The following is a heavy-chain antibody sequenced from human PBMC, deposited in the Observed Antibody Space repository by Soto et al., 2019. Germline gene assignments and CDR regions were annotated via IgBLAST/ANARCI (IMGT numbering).Heavy chain of an antibody. CDR2: ISSSSSYM. V-gene: IGHV3-21*01. D-gene: IGHD5-18*01. CDR3: VRDSIRYSYGQFDS. J-gene: IGHJ4*02. Sequence: PGGSLRLSCAASGFIFNTYSMNWVRQAPGRGLEWVSSISSSSSYMFYADSVKGRFTISRDNSKNSLYLQMNSLRAEDTAVYYCVRDSIRYSYGQFDSWGQGTLVTVS. CDR1: GFIFNTYS.